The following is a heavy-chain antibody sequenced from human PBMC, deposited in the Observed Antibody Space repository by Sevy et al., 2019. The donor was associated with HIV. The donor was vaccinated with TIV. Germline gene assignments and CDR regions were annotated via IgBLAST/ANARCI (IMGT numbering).Heavy chain of an antibody. CDR2: ISSSSSYI. D-gene: IGHD3-22*01. CDR3: SMVITCYYYYGMDV. V-gene: IGHV3-21*01. Sequence: GGSLRLSCAASGFTFSSYSMNWVRQAPGKGLEWVSSISSSSSYIYYADSVKGRFTISRDNAKNSLYLQMNSLRAEDTAVYYCSMVITCYYYYGMDVWGQGTTVTVSS. CDR1: GFTFSSYS. J-gene: IGHJ6*02.